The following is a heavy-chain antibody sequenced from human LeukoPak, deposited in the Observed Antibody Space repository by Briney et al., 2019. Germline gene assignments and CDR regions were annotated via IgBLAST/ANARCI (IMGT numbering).Heavy chain of an antibody. CDR3: TRAKGIAVAGQFYYGMDV. D-gene: IGHD6-19*01. J-gene: IGHJ6*02. CDR1: GFTFSSYE. V-gene: IGHV3-48*03. Sequence: PGGSLRLSCAASGFTFSSYEMNWVRQAPGKGLEWVSYISSSGSTIYYADSVKGRFTISRDKSKNTLYLQMNSLRAEDTAVYYCTRAKGIAVAGQFYYGMDVWGQGTTVTVSS. CDR2: ISSSGSTI.